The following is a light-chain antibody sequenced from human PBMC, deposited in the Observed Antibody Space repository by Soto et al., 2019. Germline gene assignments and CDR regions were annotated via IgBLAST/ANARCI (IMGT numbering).Light chain of an antibody. CDR3: QQYHRYIT. CDR1: ERIDDW. J-gene: IGKJ5*01. Sequence: DIQMTQSPSTLSASVGDRVTITCRASERIDDWLAWYQQKPGKAPKLLIYTASSLQSGVPSRFSGSGSRTEFTLTISSLQPDDFATYYCQQYHRYITFGPGTRLEIK. CDR2: TAS. V-gene: IGKV1-5*03.